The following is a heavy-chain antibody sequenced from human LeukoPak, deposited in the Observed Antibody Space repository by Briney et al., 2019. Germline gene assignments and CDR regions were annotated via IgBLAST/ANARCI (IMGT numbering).Heavy chain of an antibody. J-gene: IGHJ5*02. V-gene: IGHV1-18*01. Sequence: GASVKVSCKASGYTFTSYGISWVRQAPGQGLEWMGWISAYNGNTNYAQKLQGRVTMTTDTSTSTAYMELRSLRSDDTAVYYCARDLVSSVGWKVINWFDPWGQGTLVTVTS. D-gene: IGHD3-22*01. CDR3: ARDLVSSVGWKVINWFDP. CDR2: ISAYNGNT. CDR1: GYTFTSYG.